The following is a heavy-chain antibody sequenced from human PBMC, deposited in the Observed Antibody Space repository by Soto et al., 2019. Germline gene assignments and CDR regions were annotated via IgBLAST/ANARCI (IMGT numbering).Heavy chain of an antibody. CDR3: ARDWEVMDV. CDR1: GFTFSSYG. Sequence: QVQLVESGGGVVQPGRSLRLSCVASGFTFSSYGMHWVRQAPDKGLEWVAVIWFDGRKRYYDDSVKGRFTISRDNSKNTLYLQMNSLRAEDTAVYYCARDWEVMDVWGQGTTVTVSS. V-gene: IGHV3-33*01. J-gene: IGHJ6*02. D-gene: IGHD1-26*01. CDR2: IWFDGRKR.